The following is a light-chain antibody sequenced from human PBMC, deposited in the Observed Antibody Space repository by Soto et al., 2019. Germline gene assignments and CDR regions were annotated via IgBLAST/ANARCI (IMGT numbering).Light chain of an antibody. V-gene: IGLV1-44*01. CDR2: SNN. J-gene: IGLJ3*02. CDR3: ATWDDSLNGPV. CDR1: SSNSKSKT. Sequence: QAVLTQPPSASGTPGQRVTISCAGSSSNSKSKTRNWYQHLPGTAPKLLIYSNNQRTSGVPDRFSGSESDTSASLAISGLQSEDEDDYYCATWDDSLNGPVFGGGTKLTVL.